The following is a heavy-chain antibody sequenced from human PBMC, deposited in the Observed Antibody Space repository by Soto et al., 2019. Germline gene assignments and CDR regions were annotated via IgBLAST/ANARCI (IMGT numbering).Heavy chain of an antibody. J-gene: IGHJ5*02. V-gene: IGHV5-51*01. CDR3: VRVGLVGHTSLSNAWFDP. CDR2: IYPGDSDT. CDR1: GYTFTSHR. Sequence: GEYLNLSCKGSGYTFTSHRIGWVRQMPGKGLEWMGIIYPGDSDTRYTPSFQGQVIISADKSITTAYLQWSSLKASDTVRYYCVRVGLVGHTSLSNAWFDPWGQGTLVTVSS. D-gene: IGHD1-26*01.